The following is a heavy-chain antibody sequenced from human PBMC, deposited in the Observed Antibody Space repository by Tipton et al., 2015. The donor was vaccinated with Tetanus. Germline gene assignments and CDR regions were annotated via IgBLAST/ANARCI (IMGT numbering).Heavy chain of an antibody. Sequence: TLSLTCAVYGGSFSGFFWSWVRQSPGKGLEWIGEVSQSGSANYNPSLRSRVTISVDTSRKQFSLRLTSMTAADAAVYFCARLRPSRQACPRVPVALVPTFMLPPVGAFDIWGQGTVVTVSS. D-gene: IGHD3-16*01. CDR3: ARLRPSRQACPRVPVALVPTFMLPPVGAFDI. CDR2: VSQSGSA. V-gene: IGHV4-34*01. J-gene: IGHJ3*02. CDR1: GGSFSGFF.